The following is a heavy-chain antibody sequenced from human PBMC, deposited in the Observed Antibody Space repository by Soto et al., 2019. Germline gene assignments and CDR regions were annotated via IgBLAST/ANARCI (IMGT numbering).Heavy chain of an antibody. D-gene: IGHD4-17*01. CDR3: LREGLDYLHGLVDV. J-gene: IGHJ6*02. V-gene: IGHV4-59*02. Sequence: QVQLQQSGPRLVKPSETLSLTCTVSSGPDRSHNWGWIRQPPGRGLEWIGYVYYTGDTAYNPSLRVPVTTSATTSTNHISFTLISLTAADTAVSYCLREGLDYLHGLVDVWGQGTTFSVSS. CDR2: VYYTGDT. CDR1: SGPDRSHN.